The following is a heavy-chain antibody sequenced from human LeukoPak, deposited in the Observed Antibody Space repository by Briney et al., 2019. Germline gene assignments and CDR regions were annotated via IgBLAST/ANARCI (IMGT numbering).Heavy chain of an antibody. D-gene: IGHD2-2*01. Sequence: ASVKVSCKASGYTFNSYGISWVRQAPGQGLEWMGWISAFNGNTNYAQKLQGRVTMTTDTSTSTAYMELRSLRSDDTPVYYCARDLGVVPSARTFDYRGQGNLVSVSS. J-gene: IGHJ4*02. V-gene: IGHV1-18*01. CDR3: ARDLGVVPSARTFDY. CDR2: ISAFNGNT. CDR1: GYTFNSYG.